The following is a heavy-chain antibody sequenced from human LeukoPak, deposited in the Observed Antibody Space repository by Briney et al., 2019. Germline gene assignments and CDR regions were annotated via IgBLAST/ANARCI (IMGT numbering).Heavy chain of an antibody. Sequence: SETLSLTCAVSGGSINSYYRSWIRQPPGKGLEYIGYIYYSGSTNYNPSLKSRVTISVDTSKNQFSLKLSSVTAADTAVYYCARMAPYGDYLHDYWGQGTLVTVSS. D-gene: IGHD4-17*01. V-gene: IGHV4-59*01. CDR1: GGSINSYY. CDR3: ARMAPYGDYLHDY. J-gene: IGHJ4*02. CDR2: IYYSGST.